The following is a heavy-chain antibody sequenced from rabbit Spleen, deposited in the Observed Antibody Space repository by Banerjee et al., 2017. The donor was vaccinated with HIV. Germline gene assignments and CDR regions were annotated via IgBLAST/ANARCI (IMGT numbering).Heavy chain of an antibody. J-gene: IGHJ3*01. Sequence: QEQLEESGGDLVQPEGSLTLTCTASGFSFDNRYWACWVRQAPGKGLEWSACIDAGGSGGTYYVSWAKGRFTISKTSSTTVDLKMTSLTAADTATYFCARSGYVGWGGDGDLTGNKLWGQGTLVTVS. CDR2: IDAGGSGGT. CDR3: ARSGYVGWGGDGDLTGNKL. CDR1: GFSFDNRYW. V-gene: IGHV1S45*01. D-gene: IGHD4-1*01.